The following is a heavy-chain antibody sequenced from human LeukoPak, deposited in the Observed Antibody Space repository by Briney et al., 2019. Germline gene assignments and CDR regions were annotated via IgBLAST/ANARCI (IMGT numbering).Heavy chain of an antibody. V-gene: IGHV3-23*01. CDR1: GFTFSSYA. CDR3: AKQLGYCSDGSCYFPY. Sequence: GGSLRLSCAASGFTFSSYAMSWLRQAPEKGLEWVSAISGSGGSTYYADSVKGRFTISRDNSKNTLYLQMNSLRAEDTAVYYCAKQLGYCSDGSCYFPYWGQGTLVTVSS. CDR2: ISGSGGST. J-gene: IGHJ4*02. D-gene: IGHD2-15*01.